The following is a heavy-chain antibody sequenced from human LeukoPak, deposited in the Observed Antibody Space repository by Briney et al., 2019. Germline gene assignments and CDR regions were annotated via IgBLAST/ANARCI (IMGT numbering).Heavy chain of an antibody. J-gene: IGHJ5*02. Sequence: ASVKVSCKASGYTFTSYAMHWVRQAPGQRLEWMGWINAGNGNTKYSQKFQGRVTITRDTSASTAYMELSSLRSEDTAVYYCATEQGMVRGVENWFDPWGQGTLVTVSS. CDR1: GYTFTSYA. CDR2: INAGNGNT. D-gene: IGHD3-10*01. V-gene: IGHV1-3*01. CDR3: ATEQGMVRGVENWFDP.